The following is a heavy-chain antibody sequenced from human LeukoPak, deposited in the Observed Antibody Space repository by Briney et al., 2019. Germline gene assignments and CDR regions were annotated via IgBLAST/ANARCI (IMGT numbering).Heavy chain of an antibody. CDR2: IWYAGSNK. J-gene: IGHJ3*02. D-gene: IGHD3-22*01. CDR1: GFTFSSYG. CDR3: ARGIEIAVDYYDSSGYSNDAFDI. Sequence: PGGSLRLSCAASGFTFSSYGMHWVRQAPGKGLEWVAVIWYAGSNKFYADSVKGRFTISRDSSKNTLYLQMNSLRAEDTAVYYCARGIEIAVDYYDSSGYSNDAFDIWGQGTMVTVSS. V-gene: IGHV3-33*01.